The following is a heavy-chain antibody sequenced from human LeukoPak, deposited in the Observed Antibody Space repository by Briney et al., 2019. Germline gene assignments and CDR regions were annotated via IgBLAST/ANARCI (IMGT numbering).Heavy chain of an antibody. J-gene: IGHJ6*03. V-gene: IGHV3-7*01. CDR3: ARDRKYSSRYYYMDV. CDR1: GFTFSSYW. D-gene: IGHD6-6*01. CDR2: IKQDGSEK. Sequence: GGSLRLSCAASGFTFSSYWMSWVRQAPGKGLEGVANIKQDGSEKYYVDSVKGRFTISRDNAKNSLYLQMNSLRAEDTAVYYCARDRKYSSRYYYMDVWGKGTTVTVSS.